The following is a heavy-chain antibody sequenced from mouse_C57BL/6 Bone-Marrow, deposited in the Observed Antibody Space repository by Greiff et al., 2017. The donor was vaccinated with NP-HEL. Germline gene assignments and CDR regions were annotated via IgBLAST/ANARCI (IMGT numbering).Heavy chain of an antibody. Sequence: VQLQQSGAELAKPGASVKLSCKASGYTFTSYWMHWVKQRPGQGLEWIGYINPSSGYTKYNQKFKDKATLTADKSSSTGYMQLSSLTYEDSAVYYCASHSSGYVRYFDVWGTGTTVTVSS. V-gene: IGHV1-7*01. CDR3: ASHSSGYVRYFDV. CDR2: INPSSGYT. CDR1: GYTFTSYW. J-gene: IGHJ1*03. D-gene: IGHD3-2*02.